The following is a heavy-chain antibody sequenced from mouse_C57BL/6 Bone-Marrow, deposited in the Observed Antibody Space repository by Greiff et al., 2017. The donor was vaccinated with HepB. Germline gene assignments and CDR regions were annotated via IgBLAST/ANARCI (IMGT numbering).Heavy chain of an antibody. Sequence: VQLKESGPELVKPGASVKISCKASGYSFTDYNMNWVKQSNGKSLEWIGVINPNYGTTSYNQKFKGKATLTVDQSSSTAYMQLNSLTSEDSAVYYCAFITTVVAYYFDYWGQGTTLTVSS. CDR1: GYSFTDYN. CDR2: INPNYGTT. V-gene: IGHV1-39*01. CDR3: AFITTVVAYYFDY. J-gene: IGHJ2*01. D-gene: IGHD1-1*01.